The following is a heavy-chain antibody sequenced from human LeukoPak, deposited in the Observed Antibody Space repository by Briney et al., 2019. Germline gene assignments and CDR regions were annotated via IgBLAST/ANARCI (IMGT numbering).Heavy chain of an antibody. Sequence: SETLSLTCAVSGGSISSGGYSWSWIRQPPGKGLEWIGYIYHSGSTYYNPSLKSRVTISVDRSKNQFSLKLSSVTAADTAVYYCARDPFTPAFGNQYHYFDYWGQGTPVTVSS. J-gene: IGHJ4*02. V-gene: IGHV4-30-2*01. CDR1: GGSISSGGYS. CDR2: IYHSGST. CDR3: ARDPFTPAFGNQYHYFDY. D-gene: IGHD3-3*01.